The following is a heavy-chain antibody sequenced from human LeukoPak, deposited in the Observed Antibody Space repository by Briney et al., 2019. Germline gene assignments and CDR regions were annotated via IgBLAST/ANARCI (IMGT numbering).Heavy chain of an antibody. D-gene: IGHD3-3*01. V-gene: IGHV3-7*01. CDR2: INQYGSEK. CDR3: ARYYDFWSGPTYYFDY. CDR1: GFTFSTYC. J-gene: IGHJ4*02. Sequence: GGSLRLSCAASGFTFSTYCMSWVRQAPGKGLEWVANINQYGSEKYYVDSVKGRFTISRDNAKNTLYLQMNSLRAEDTAVYYCARYYDFWSGPTYYFDYWGQGTLVTVSS.